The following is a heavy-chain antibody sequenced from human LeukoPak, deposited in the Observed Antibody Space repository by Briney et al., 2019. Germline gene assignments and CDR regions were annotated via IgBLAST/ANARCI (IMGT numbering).Heavy chain of an antibody. CDR3: AKDGPDYCSSTGCPTDY. J-gene: IGHJ4*02. V-gene: IGHV3-30*02. CDR2: IRYDGSNK. Sequence: GGSLRLSCAASGFTFSSYGMHWVRQAPGKGLEWVAFIRYDGSNKYYADSVKGRFTISRDNSKNTLYLQMNSLRAEDTAVYYCAKDGPDYCSSTGCPTDYWGQGTLVTVSS. D-gene: IGHD2-2*01. CDR1: GFTFSSYG.